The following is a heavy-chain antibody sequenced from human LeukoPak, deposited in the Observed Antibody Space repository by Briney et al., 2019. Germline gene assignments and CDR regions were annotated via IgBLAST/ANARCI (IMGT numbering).Heavy chain of an antibody. CDR3: VRDSEGSFDY. J-gene: IGHJ4*02. V-gene: IGHV3-23*01. D-gene: IGHD3-10*01. CDR2: CLDASCTE. Sequence: GGSLRLSCAASGFTFGTFDMSWVRQAPGKGLEWVSTPACLDASCTEYYSDSVKGRFSISRDKSKSTLSLQVNSLRVEDTAMYYCVRDSEGSFDYWGQGTLVTVSS. CDR1: GFTFGTFD.